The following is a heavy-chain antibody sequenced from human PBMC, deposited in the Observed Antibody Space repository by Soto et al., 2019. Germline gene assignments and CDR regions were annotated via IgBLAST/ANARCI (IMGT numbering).Heavy chain of an antibody. V-gene: IGHV3-9*01. Sequence: EVQLVESGGGLVQPGRSLRLSCAASGFTFDDYAMHWVRQAPGKGLEWVSSITWNGVNIGYADSVKGRFTISRDNAKNSLYLQMNSLRAEDTALYYCAKVAPHSSGHSDYFQHWGQGTLVTVSS. CDR2: ITWNGVNI. CDR1: GFTFDDYA. D-gene: IGHD6-19*01. J-gene: IGHJ1*01. CDR3: AKVAPHSSGHSDYFQH.